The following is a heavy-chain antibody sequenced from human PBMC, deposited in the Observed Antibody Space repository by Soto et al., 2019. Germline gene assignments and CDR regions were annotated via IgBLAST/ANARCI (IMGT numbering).Heavy chain of an antibody. CDR2: INHSGST. Sequence: ETLSLTCAVYGGSFSGYYWSWIRQPPGKGLEWIGEINHSGSTNYNPSLKSRVTISVDTSKNQFSLKLSSVTAADTAVYYCAREKRITIFGVVIYYYYYGMDVWGQGTTVTVSS. D-gene: IGHD3-3*01. J-gene: IGHJ6*02. CDR1: GGSFSGYY. V-gene: IGHV4-34*01. CDR3: AREKRITIFGVVIYYYYYGMDV.